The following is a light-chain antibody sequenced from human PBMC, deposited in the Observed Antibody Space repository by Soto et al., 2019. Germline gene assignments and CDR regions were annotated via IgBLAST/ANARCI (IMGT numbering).Light chain of an antibody. V-gene: IGLV2-14*01. CDR1: SSDVGGFDY. CDR3: SSVTRSTAVV. CDR2: QVN. Sequence: QSVLTQPASVSGSPGQSITISCTGTSSDVGGFDYVSWYQHLPGKAPKLMISQVNNRPSGVSNRFSGSKSGNTASLTISGLQAEVEGDYYCSSVTRSTAVVFGGGTKLTVL. J-gene: IGLJ3*02.